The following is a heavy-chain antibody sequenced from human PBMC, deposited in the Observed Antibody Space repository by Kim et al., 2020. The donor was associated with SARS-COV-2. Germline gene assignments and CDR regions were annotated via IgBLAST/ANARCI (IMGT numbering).Heavy chain of an antibody. V-gene: IGHV3-48*02. J-gene: IGHJ5*01. Sequence: GGSLRLSCAASGFSFSNYAMSWVRQAPGKGLEWISYVSRGSSLTLYADSVRGRFTISRDNGKKSLFLQMNNLRDDDTALYFCAREECGDNVCYYVASWG. CDR3: AREECGDNVCYYVAS. CDR1: GFSFSNYA. CDR2: VSRGSSLT. D-gene: IGHD2-21*01.